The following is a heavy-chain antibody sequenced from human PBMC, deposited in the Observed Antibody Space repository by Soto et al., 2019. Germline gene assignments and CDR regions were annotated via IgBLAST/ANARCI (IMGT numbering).Heavy chain of an antibody. CDR3: ARASPNYYYGMDV. Sequence: SETLSLTCTVSGGSISSGGYYWSWIRQHPGKGLEWIGYIYYSGSTYYNPSLKSRVTISVDTSKNQFSLKLSSVTAADTAVYYCARASPNYYYGMDVWAQGTTVTVSS. J-gene: IGHJ6*02. CDR1: GGSISSGGYY. CDR2: IYYSGST. V-gene: IGHV4-31*03.